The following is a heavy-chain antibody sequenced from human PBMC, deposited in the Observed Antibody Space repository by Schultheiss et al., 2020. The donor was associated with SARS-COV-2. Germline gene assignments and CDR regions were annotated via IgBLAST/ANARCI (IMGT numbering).Heavy chain of an antibody. CDR3: ARDESMYV. J-gene: IGHJ6*02. CDR1: GYSFTTYT. CDR2: INAGNGNT. V-gene: IGHV1-3*01. Sequence: ASVKVSCKASGYSFTTYTIHWVLQAPGQRLEWMGWINAGNGNTKYSQKFQGRVTITRDTSASTAYMELSSLRSEDTAVYYCARDESMYVWGQGTTVTVAS.